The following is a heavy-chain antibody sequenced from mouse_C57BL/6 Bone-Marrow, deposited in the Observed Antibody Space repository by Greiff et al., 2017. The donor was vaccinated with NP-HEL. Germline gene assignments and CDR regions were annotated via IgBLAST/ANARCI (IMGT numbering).Heavy chain of an antibody. D-gene: IGHD2-3*01. CDR2: ISDGGSYT. J-gene: IGHJ1*03. CDR1: GFTFSSYA. Sequence: EVNVVESGGGLVKPGGSLKLSCAASGFTFSSYAMSWVRQTPEKRLEWVATISDGGSYTYYPDNVKGRFTISRDNAKNNLYLQMSHLKSEDTAMYYCARVGWLPPYWYFDVWGTGTTVTVSS. CDR3: ARVGWLPPYWYFDV. V-gene: IGHV5-4*03.